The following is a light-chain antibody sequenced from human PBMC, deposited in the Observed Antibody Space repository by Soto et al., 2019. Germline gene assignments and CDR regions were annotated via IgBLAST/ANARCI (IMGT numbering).Light chain of an antibody. V-gene: IGKV3-20*01. CDR1: QSFSSNY. J-gene: IGKJ1*01. Sequence: EIVLTQSPGTLSLSPGERATLSCRASQSFSSNYLAWYQQKPGQAPRLLIYGASSRATGIPDRFSGSGSGTDVTLTIIRLEPEDFAVYYCHQYASSSRTFGQGTKVEIK. CDR3: HQYASSSRT. CDR2: GAS.